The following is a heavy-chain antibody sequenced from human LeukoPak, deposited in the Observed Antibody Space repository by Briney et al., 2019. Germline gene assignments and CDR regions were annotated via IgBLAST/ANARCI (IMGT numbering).Heavy chain of an antibody. J-gene: IGHJ6*02. CDR3: ARSTWASYGMDV. V-gene: IGHV3-53*01. D-gene: IGHD3-16*01. Sequence: PGGSLRLSCAASGFTVSNNYMNWVRQAPGKGLEWVSILYSGGTTYYADSVKGRFTISRDNSKNTVDLQMNSLRAEDTAVYYCARSTWASYGMDVWGQGTMVTVSS. CDR1: GFTVSNNY. CDR2: LYSGGTT.